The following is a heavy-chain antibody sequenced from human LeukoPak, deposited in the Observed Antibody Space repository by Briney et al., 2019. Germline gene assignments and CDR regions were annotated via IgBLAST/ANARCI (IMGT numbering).Heavy chain of an antibody. CDR1: GGSFSGYY. CDR2: INRSGST. Sequence: SETLSLTCAVYGGSFSGYYWSWIRQPPGKGLEWIGEINRSGSTNYNPSLKSRVTISVDTSKNQFSLKLSSVTAADTAVYYCARDRDGGKGYAFDIWGQGTMVTVSS. V-gene: IGHV4-34*01. CDR3: ARDRDGGKGYAFDI. D-gene: IGHD4-23*01. J-gene: IGHJ3*02.